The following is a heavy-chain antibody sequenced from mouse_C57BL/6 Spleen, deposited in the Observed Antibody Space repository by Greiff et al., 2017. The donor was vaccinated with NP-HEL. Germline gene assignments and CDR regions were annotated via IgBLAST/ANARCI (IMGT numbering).Heavy chain of an antibody. V-gene: IGHV14-1*01. CDR3: TTNGNCPLYFDY. D-gene: IGHD2-1*01. CDR2: IDPEDGDT. Sequence: VQLQQSGAELVRPGASVKLSCTASGFNIKDYYMHWVKQRPEQGLEWIGRIDPEDGDTEYAPKFQGKATMTADTSSNTAYLQLSSLTSEDTAVYYCTTNGNCPLYFDYWGQGTTLTVSS. CDR1: GFNIKDYY. J-gene: IGHJ2*01.